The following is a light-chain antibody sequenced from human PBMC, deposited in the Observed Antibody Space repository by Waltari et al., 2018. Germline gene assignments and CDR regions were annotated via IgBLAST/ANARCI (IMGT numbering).Light chain of an antibody. CDR2: EAS. Sequence: DIQMTQSPSTLSASVGDRVNITCRASQSIGSSLAWYQRKPGKAPKVVLYEASSLESGVPSRFSGSGSGTEFTLTISSLQPDDFATYYCQQCNSYLLTFGGGTKVEIK. J-gene: IGKJ4*01. CDR1: QSIGSS. V-gene: IGKV1-5*03. CDR3: QQCNSYLLT.